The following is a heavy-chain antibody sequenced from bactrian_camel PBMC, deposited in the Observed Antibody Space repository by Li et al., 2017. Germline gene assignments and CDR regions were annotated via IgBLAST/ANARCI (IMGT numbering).Heavy chain of an antibody. CDR1: AYTYQ. V-gene: IGHV3S53*01. CDR3: ATGGLDAVVVAFPRFAY. D-gene: IGHD1*01. CDR2: IYGAGSP. J-gene: IGHJ4*01. Sequence: HVQLVESGGDSVQTGGSLRLSCFASAYTYQMAWFRQAPGKEREGVAAIYGAGSPIYANSVKGRFSLSRDTAKRTLNLKMNSLKPEDTAMYTCATGGLDAVVVAFPRFAYRGQGTQVTVS.